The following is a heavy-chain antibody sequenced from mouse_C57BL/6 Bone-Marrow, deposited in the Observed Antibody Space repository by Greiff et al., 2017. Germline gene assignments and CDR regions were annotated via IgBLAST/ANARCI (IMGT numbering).Heavy chain of an antibody. CDR3: ARKSDYGNSYAMDY. J-gene: IGHJ4*01. V-gene: IGHV2-2*01. Sequence: VKLQESGPGLVQPSQSLSITCTVSGFSLTSYGVHWVRQSPGKGLEWLGVIWSGGSTDYNAAFISRLSISKDNSKSQVFFKMNSLQADDTAIYYCARKSDYGNSYAMDYWGQGTSVTVSS. D-gene: IGHD2-1*01. CDR1: GFSLTSYG. CDR2: IWSGGST.